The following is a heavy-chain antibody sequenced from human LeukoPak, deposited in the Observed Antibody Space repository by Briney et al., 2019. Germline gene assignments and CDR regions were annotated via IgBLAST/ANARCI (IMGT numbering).Heavy chain of an antibody. Sequence: GGSLRLSCAASGFSFSSAAMTWVRQAPGKGLEWVSLICTIGYSTYYADSVKGRVTISRDNSKNTLSLQMNSLRVDDTAIYYCAKDIQLSSWGLGTMVTVSS. D-gene: IGHD5-24*01. CDR3: AKDIQLSS. CDR1: GFSFSSAA. CDR2: ICTIGYST. J-gene: IGHJ3*01. V-gene: IGHV3-23*01.